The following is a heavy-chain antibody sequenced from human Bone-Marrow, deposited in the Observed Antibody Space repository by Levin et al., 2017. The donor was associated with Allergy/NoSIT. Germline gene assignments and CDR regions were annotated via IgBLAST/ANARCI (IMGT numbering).Heavy chain of an antibody. CDR1: GGSIRSNSYY. CDR3: ARQSRHYGTPDAFHI. CDR2: IYYSGTT. D-gene: IGHD3-10*01. J-gene: IGHJ3*02. Sequence: SETLSLDCTVSGGSIRSNSYYWGWIRQPPGKGLEWIGSIYYSGTTYYNSSLKSRVTISVDTSSNQFSLTVSSVTAADTAVYYCARQSRHYGTPDAFHIWGQGTMVTVSS. V-gene: IGHV4-39*01.